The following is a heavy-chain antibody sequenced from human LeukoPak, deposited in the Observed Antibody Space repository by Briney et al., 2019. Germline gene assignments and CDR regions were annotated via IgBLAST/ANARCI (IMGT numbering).Heavy chain of an antibody. V-gene: IGHV4-34*01. CDR2: INHSGST. D-gene: IGHD3-3*01. CDR1: GGSISSYY. CDR3: ARGLSYYDFWSGYLRCEGIFDY. Sequence: SETLSLTCTVSGGSISSYYWSWIRQPPGKGLEWIGEINHSGSTNYNPSLKSRVTISVDTSKNQFSLKLSSVTAADTAVYYCARGLSYYDFWSGYLRCEGIFDYWGQGTLVTVSS. J-gene: IGHJ4*02.